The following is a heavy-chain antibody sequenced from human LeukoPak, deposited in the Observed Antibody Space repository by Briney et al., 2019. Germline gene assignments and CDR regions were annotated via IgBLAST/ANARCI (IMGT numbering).Heavy chain of an antibody. CDR2: ISSGSANI. J-gene: IGHJ6*03. V-gene: IGHV3-48*04. CDR1: GFTFSTYS. Sequence: PGGSLRLSCEASGFTFSTYSMNWVRQAPGKGLEWVAHISSGSANIYYADSVKGRFTVSRDNAKNSLYLQMNSLRAEDTAVYYCAREGGDSSSPGADYYYYYMDVWGKGTTVTVSS. CDR3: AREGGDSSSPGADYYYYYMDV. D-gene: IGHD6-6*01.